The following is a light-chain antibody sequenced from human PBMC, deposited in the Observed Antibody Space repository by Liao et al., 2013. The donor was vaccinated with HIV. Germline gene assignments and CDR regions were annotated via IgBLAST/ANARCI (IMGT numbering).Light chain of an antibody. CDR3: QAWDNSTAI. V-gene: IGLV3-1*01. CDR1: KLEDKY. Sequence: SYELTQPPSVSVSPGQTASITCSGDKLEDKYACWYQQKPGQSPVLVIYQDRKRPSGIPERFSGSNSGNTATLTISGTQAVDEADYYCQAWDNSTAIFGGGTKLTVL. CDR2: QDR. J-gene: IGLJ2*01.